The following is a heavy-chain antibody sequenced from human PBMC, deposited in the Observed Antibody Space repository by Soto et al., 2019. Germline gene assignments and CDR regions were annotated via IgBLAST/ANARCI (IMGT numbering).Heavy chain of an antibody. J-gene: IGHJ6*03. V-gene: IGHV3-21*01. CDR2: ISSSSSYI. D-gene: IGHD3-3*01. Sequence: EVQLVESGGGLVKPGGSLRLYCAASGFTFSSYSMNWVRQAPGKGLEWVSSISSSSSYIYYADSVKGRFTISRDNAKNSLYMQMNSLRAEDTAVYYCARNYDFWSGYYDTSYYYYYMDVWGQGTTVTVSS. CDR3: ARNYDFWSGYYDTSYYYYYMDV. CDR1: GFTFSSYS.